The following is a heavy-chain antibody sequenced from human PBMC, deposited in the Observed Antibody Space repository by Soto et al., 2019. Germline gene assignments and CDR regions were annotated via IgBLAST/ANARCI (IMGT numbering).Heavy chain of an antibody. D-gene: IGHD3-9*01. CDR1: GFTVSDYY. Sequence: PGGSLRLSCAASGFTVSDYYMSWIRQAPGKGLEWVSYISSSSSYTNYADSVKGRFTISRDNAKNSLYLQMNSLRAEDTAVYYCARDLCDILTGCLYYGMDVWGQGTTVTVS. CDR3: ARDLCDILTGCLYYGMDV. V-gene: IGHV3-11*05. CDR2: ISSSSSYT. J-gene: IGHJ6*02.